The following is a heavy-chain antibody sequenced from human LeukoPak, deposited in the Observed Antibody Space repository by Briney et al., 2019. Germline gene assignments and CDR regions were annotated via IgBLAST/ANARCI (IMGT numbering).Heavy chain of an antibody. V-gene: IGHV3-21*01. CDR3: ARVIVGARLDWFDP. CDR1: GFTFSSYS. D-gene: IGHD1-26*01. CDR2: ISSSSSYI. Sequence: KSGGSLRLSCAASGFTFSSYSMNWVRQAPGKGLEWVSSISSSSSYIYYADSVKGRFTISRDNAKNSLYLQMNSLRAEDTAVYYCARVIVGARLDWFDPWGQGTLVTVSS. J-gene: IGHJ5*02.